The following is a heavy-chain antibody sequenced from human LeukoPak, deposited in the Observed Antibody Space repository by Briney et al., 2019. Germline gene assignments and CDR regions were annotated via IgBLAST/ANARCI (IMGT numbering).Heavy chain of an antibody. Sequence: ASGKVSCSAAGYTFTSYYLEWVRQAPGQGLEWMGIINPSGGSTTYAQKFQGRVTLTRDTSTTTVHMELSSLRSEDTAVYYCARTYSSSGCVDYWGQGTLVTVSS. V-gene: IGHV1-46*01. CDR2: INPSGGST. CDR1: GYTFTSYY. J-gene: IGHJ4*02. CDR3: ARTYSSSGCVDY. D-gene: IGHD6-13*01.